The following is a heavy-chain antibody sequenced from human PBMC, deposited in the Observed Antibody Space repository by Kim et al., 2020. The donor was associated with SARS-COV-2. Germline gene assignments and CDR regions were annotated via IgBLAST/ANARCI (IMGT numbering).Heavy chain of an antibody. CDR1: GGSFSGYY. Sequence: SETLSLTCAVYGGSFSGYYWSWIRQPPGKGLEWIGEINHSGSTNYNPSLKSRVTISVDTSKNQFSLKLSSVTAADTAVYYCARARPPAGYGMDVWGQGTTVTVSS. CDR3: ARARPPAGYGMDV. V-gene: IGHV4-34*01. CDR2: INHSGST. J-gene: IGHJ6*02.